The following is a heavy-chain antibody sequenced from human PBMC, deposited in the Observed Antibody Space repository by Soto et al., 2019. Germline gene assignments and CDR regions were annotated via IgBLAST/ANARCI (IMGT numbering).Heavy chain of an antibody. J-gene: IGHJ4*02. D-gene: IGHD1-7*01. V-gene: IGHV3-30*18. CDR1: GFTFSSYG. CDR3: AKPPSITGTTFDY. Sequence: GGSLRLSCAASGFTFSSYGMHWVRQAPGKGLEWVAVISYDGSNKYYADSVKGRFTISRDNSKNTLYLQMNSLRAEDTAVYYCAKPPSITGTTFDYWGQGTLVTVSS. CDR2: ISYDGSNK.